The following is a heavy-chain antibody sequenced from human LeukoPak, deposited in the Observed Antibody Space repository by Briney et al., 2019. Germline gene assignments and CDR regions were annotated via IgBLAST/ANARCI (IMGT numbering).Heavy chain of an antibody. CDR2: IYYSGST. CDR1: GGSISSYY. J-gene: IGHJ4*02. CDR3: AREAGNYDYDSSGYYGK. D-gene: IGHD3-22*01. V-gene: IGHV4-59*01. Sequence: SETLSLTCTVSGGSISSYYWSWIRQPPGKGLEWIGYIYYSGSTNYKPSLKSRVTISVDTSKNQFSLKLSSVTAADTAVYYCAREAGNYDYDSSGYYGKWGQGTLVTVSS.